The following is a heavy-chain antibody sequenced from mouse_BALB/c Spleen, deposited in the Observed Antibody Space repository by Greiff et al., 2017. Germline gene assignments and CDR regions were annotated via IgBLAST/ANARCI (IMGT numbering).Heavy chain of an antibody. J-gene: IGHJ2*01. CDR3: ARGVSGMITTTMPLDY. CDR1: GFTFSSYA. CDR2: ISSGGST. D-gene: IGHD2-4*01. V-gene: IGHV5-6-5*01. Sequence: EVQRVESGGGLVKPGGSLKLSCAASGFTFSSYAMSWVRQTPEKRLEWVASISSGGSTYYPDSVKGRFTISRDNARNILYLQMSSLRSEDTAMYYCARGVSGMITTTMPLDYWGQGTTLTVSS.